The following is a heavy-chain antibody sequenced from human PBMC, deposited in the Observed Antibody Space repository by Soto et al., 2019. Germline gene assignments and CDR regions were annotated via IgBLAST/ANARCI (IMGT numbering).Heavy chain of an antibody. V-gene: IGHV4-34*01. Sequence: SETLSLTCAGYGGSFSGYYWSWIRQPPGKGLEWIGEINHSGSTNYNPSLKSRVTISVGTSKNQFSLKLSSVTATDTAVYYCAGVDTAMVLSYWGQGTLVTVSS. CDR3: AGVDTAMVLSY. D-gene: IGHD5-18*01. CDR2: INHSGST. CDR1: GGSFSGYY. J-gene: IGHJ4*02.